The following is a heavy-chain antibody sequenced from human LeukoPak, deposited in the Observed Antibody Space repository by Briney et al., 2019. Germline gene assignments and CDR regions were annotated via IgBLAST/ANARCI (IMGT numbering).Heavy chain of an antibody. CDR2: INHSGST. V-gene: IGHV4-34*01. Sequence: PSETLSLTCAVYGGSFSGYYWSWIRQPPGKGLEWIGEINHSGSTNYNPSLKSRVTISVDTSKNQFSLKLTSVTAPDTTVYYCARRAVAGTGAFDIWGQGTKVAVSS. D-gene: IGHD6-19*01. J-gene: IGHJ3*02. CDR3: ARRAVAGTGAFDI. CDR1: GGSFSGYY.